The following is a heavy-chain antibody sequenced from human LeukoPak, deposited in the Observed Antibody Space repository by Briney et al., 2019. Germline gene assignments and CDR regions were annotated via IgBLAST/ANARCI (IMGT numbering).Heavy chain of an antibody. J-gene: IGHJ4*02. CDR3: ARDTQKYCTNGVCYGLDY. CDR1: GFTFSDYY. Sequence: PGGPLRLSCAASGFTFSDYYMSWIRQAPGKGLEWVSYISSSGSTIYYADSVKGRFTISRDNAKNSLYLQMNSLRAEDTAVYYCARDTQKYCTNGVCYGLDYWGQGTLVTVSS. V-gene: IGHV3-11*01. D-gene: IGHD2-8*01. CDR2: ISSSGSTI.